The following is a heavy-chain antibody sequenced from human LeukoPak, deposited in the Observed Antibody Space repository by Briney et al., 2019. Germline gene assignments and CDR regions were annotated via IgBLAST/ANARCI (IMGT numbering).Heavy chain of an antibody. CDR3: ARATYYYDSSGYWYFDY. V-gene: IGHV3-23*01. J-gene: IGHJ4*02. CDR2: IYNTADYT. D-gene: IGHD3-22*01. Sequence: GGSLRLSCAASGFTFSSYAMSWVRQAPGKGLEWVSGIYNTADYTFYTDSVKGRFTISRDNSKNTLYLQMNSLRAEDTAVYYCARATYYYDSSGYWYFDYWGQGTLVTVSS. CDR1: GFTFSSYA.